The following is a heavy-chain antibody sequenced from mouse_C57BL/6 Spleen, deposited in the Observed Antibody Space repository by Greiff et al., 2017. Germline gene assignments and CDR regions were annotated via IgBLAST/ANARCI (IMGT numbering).Heavy chain of an antibody. J-gene: IGHJ4*01. CDR1: GYTFTSYW. Sequence: VQLQQPGAELVKPGASVKLSCKASGYTFTSYWMHWVKQRPGQGLEWIGMIHPNSGSTNYNEKFKSKATLTVDKSSSTAYMQLSSLTSEDSAVYYCARRKTGTGAMDYWGQGTSVTVSS. D-gene: IGHD4-1*01. CDR3: ARRKTGTGAMDY. CDR2: IHPNSGST. V-gene: IGHV1-64*01.